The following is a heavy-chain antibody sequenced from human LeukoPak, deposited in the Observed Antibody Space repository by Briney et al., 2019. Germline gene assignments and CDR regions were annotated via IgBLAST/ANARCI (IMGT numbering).Heavy chain of an antibody. V-gene: IGHV1-2*02. J-gene: IGHJ3*02. CDR3: ARPLGVDAGTEVALDI. CDR1: GYTFTGYY. D-gene: IGHD3-3*01. CDR2: INPNNGGT. Sequence: GASVKVSCKASGYTFTGYYMHWVRRAPGQGLEWMGWINPNNGGTNYAQKFQGRVTMTRDTSISTAYMELSRLRSDDTAVYYCARPLGVDAGTEVALDIWGQGTMVTVSS.